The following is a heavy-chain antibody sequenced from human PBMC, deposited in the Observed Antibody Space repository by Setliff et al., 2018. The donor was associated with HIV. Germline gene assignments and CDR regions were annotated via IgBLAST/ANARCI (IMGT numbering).Heavy chain of an antibody. CDR2: IYPNSGGT. V-gene: IGHV1-2*02. D-gene: IGHD3-22*01. CDR1: GYTFTAYY. J-gene: IGHJ4*02. Sequence: ASVKVSCKASGYTFTAYYMHWVRQAPGQGLEWMGWIYPNSGGTKYAQKFPGRVTMTRETSISTAYMELSRLRSDDTAVYYCARENSGYRAFDYWGQATLVTVSS. CDR3: ARENSGYRAFDY.